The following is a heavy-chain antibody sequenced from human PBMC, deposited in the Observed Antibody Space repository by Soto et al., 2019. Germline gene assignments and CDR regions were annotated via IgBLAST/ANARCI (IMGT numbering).Heavy chain of an antibody. V-gene: IGHV4-4*07. CDR2: IYSSGST. CDR3: ARESDGFWSGNTVDN. D-gene: IGHD3-3*01. J-gene: IGHJ4*02. Sequence: SETLSLTCPVSGGSISSYYWSWIRQPAGKGLEWIGRIYSSGSTDYNPSLKSRVTMSVDATKNQFSLRLSSVTAADTAVYYCARESDGFWSGNTVDNWGQGTLVTVSS. CDR1: GGSISSYY.